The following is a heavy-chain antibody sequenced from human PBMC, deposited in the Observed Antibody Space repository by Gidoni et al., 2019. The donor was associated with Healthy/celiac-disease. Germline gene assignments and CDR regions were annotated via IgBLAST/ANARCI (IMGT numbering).Heavy chain of an antibody. CDR3: AKSIRDYYGSGSPGTL. Sequence: QVQLVESGGGVVQPGRSLRLSCAASGFTFSSYGMHWVRQAPGKGMEWVAVISYDGSNKYYADSVKGRFTISRDNSKNTLYLQMNSLRAEDTAVYYCAKSIRDYYGSGSPGTLWGQGTLVTVSS. CDR1: GFTFSSYG. J-gene: IGHJ4*02. V-gene: IGHV3-30*18. CDR2: ISYDGSNK. D-gene: IGHD3-10*01.